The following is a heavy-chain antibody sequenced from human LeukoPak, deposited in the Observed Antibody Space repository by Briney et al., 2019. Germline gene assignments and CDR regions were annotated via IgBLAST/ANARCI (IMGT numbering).Heavy chain of an antibody. J-gene: IGHJ6*03. V-gene: IGHV5-51*01. Sequence: GESLKISCKGSGYSFTSYWIGWVRQMPGKGLEWMGIIYPGDSDTRYSPPFQGQVTISADKSISTAYLQWSSLKASDTAMYYCARAGDSSGYYPYYYYYYMDVWGKGTTVTVSS. D-gene: IGHD3-22*01. CDR1: GYSFTSYW. CDR2: IYPGDSDT. CDR3: ARAGDSSGYYPYYYYYYMDV.